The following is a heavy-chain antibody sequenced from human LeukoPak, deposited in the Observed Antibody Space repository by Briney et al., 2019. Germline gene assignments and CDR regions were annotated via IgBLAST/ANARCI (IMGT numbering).Heavy chain of an antibody. J-gene: IGHJ2*01. D-gene: IGHD2-21*02. CDR1: GYTFTGYY. CDR3: ATGDMGVVTANGDWYFDL. V-gene: IGHV1-69-2*01. CDR2: VDPEDGET. Sequence: GASVKVSCKASGYTFTGYYMHWVRQAPGKGLEWMGLVDPEDGETIYAEKFQGRVTITADTSTDTAYMELSSLRSEDTAVYYCATGDMGVVTANGDWYFDLWGRGTLVTVSS.